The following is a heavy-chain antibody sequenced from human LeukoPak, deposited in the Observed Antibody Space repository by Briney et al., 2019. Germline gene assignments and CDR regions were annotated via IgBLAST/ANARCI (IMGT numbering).Heavy chain of an antibody. Sequence: SGTLSLTCAVSGGSISSSNWWSWVRQPPGKGLEWIGSIYYSGSTYYNPSLKSRVTISVDTSKNQFSLKLNSVTATDTAVYYCARHYGPWGQGTLVTVSS. CDR1: GGSISSSNW. J-gene: IGHJ4*02. CDR2: IYYSGST. D-gene: IGHD3-16*01. CDR3: ARHYGP. V-gene: IGHV4-4*02.